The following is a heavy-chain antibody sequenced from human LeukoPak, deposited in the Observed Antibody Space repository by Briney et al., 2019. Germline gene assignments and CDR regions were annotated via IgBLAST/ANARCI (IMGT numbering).Heavy chain of an antibody. V-gene: IGHV4-59*08. CDR3: VRGKPRGNYDISGFDY. CDR1: GCSIRYYY. J-gene: IGHJ4*02. Sequence: SETLSLTCTVSGCSIRYYYWNWIRQPPGKGLEWIGYIYYTSSTNYNPSLKSRVIIFLNTYKKKLFLMLMCVIAADTTVVYCVRGKPRGNYDISGFDYWGQGTLVTVSS. CDR2: IYYTSST. D-gene: IGHD3-22*01.